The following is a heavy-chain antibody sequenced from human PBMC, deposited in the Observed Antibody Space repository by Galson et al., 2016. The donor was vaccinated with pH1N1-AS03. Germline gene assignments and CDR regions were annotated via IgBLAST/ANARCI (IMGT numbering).Heavy chain of an antibody. D-gene: IGHD6-13*01. Sequence: SLRLSCAASGFIFSSYAMHWVRQAPGKGLEWVAVISSVGSKKYYADSVKGRFTTSRDNPKNTLNLQLTSLRSEDTAVYYCARMAAAGDWGQGTLVTVSS. V-gene: IGHV3-30-3*01. J-gene: IGHJ4*02. CDR1: GFIFSSYA. CDR2: ISSVGSKK. CDR3: ARMAAAGD.